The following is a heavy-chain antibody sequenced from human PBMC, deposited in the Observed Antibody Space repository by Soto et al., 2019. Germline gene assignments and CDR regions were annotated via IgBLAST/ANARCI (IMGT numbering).Heavy chain of an antibody. CDR1: GGSISSYY. CDR3: ARHAPTTVTGPSTYYFDY. D-gene: IGHD4-17*01. V-gene: IGHV4-59*08. J-gene: IGHJ4*02. CDR2: IYYSGST. Sequence: SETLSLTCTVSGGSISSYYWSWIRQPPGKGLEWIGYIYYSGSTNYNPSLKSRVTISVDTSKNQFSLKLSPVTAADTAVYYCARHAPTTVTGPSTYYFDYWGQGTLVTVSS.